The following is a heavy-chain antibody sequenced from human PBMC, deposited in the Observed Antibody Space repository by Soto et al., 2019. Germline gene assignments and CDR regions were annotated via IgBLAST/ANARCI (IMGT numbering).Heavy chain of an antibody. CDR2: IRSSGSST. CDR3: GKNVRAIVRSANYGWFDP. J-gene: IGHJ5*02. CDR1: GFTFSNYG. Sequence: QPGGSLRLSCAASGFTFSNYGMAWVRQAPGKGLDWVSSIRSSGSSTYYADSVKGRFTISRDNSKNTLFLQMNRLRAEDTAVYYCGKNVRAIVRSANYGWFDPSGHGTLVTVSS. D-gene: IGHD3-10*02. V-gene: IGHV3-23*01.